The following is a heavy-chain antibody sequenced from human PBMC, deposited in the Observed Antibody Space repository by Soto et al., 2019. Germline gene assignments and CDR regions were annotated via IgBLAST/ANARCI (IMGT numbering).Heavy chain of an antibody. Sequence: EVQLVESGGGLVQPGGSLRLSCAASGFTFSSYAMHWVRQDPGKGLEYVSSISSNGDRTYYANSVKGRFTISRDNSKNMLYLQMGSLRPEDMGVYYCTRRDTGSDVWGQGTLVTVSS. CDR1: GFTFSSYA. J-gene: IGHJ4*02. CDR2: ISSNGDRT. D-gene: IGHD5-12*01. CDR3: TRRDTGSDV. V-gene: IGHV3-64*01.